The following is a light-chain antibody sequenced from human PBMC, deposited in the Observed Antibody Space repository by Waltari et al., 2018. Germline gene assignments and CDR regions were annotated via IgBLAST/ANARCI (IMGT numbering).Light chain of an antibody. CDR3: QQHNSHPHS. CDR1: QTISSY. Sequence: DIQMTQSPSSLSASVGDRVTITCRASQTISSYLAWYQQKPGRVPKLLIYAASSLESGVPSRFSGSGSGTEFTLTISSLQPEDFATYYCQQHNSHPHSFGQGIKVEIK. V-gene: IGKV1-17*03. CDR2: AAS. J-gene: IGKJ2*03.